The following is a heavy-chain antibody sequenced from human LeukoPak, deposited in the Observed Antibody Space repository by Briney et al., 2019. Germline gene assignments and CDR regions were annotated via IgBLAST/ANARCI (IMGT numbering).Heavy chain of an antibody. CDR3: ARVAAGAGGYFDY. D-gene: IGHD6-13*01. Sequence: ASVKVSCKASGYTFTGYYMHWVRQAPPQGLEWMGWINPNSGGTNYAQKFQGRVTMASDTSISTAYMELSRLRSDDTAVYYCARVAAGAGGYFDYWGQGTLVTVSS. J-gene: IGHJ4*02. V-gene: IGHV1-2*02. CDR1: GYTFTGYY. CDR2: INPNSGGT.